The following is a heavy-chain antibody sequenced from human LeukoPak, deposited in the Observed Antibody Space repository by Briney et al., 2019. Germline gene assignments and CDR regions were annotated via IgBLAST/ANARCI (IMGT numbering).Heavy chain of an antibody. CDR2: IKQDGSDK. V-gene: IGHV3-7*01. J-gene: IGHJ6*03. CDR1: GFTFSSYW. Sequence: GGSLRLSCAASGFTFSSYWMHWVRQAPGKGLEWVANIKQDGSDKNYVDSVKGRFTISRDNAKNSLYLQMNSLRAEDTAVYYCARSSAIAYYYMDVWGKGTTVTVSS. CDR3: ARSSAIAYYYMDV. D-gene: IGHD2-2*01.